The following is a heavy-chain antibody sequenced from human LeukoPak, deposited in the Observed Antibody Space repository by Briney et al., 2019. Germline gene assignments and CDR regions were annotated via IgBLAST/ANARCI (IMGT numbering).Heavy chain of an antibody. CDR3: ATQSPLIAVAVYYYYYYGMDV. J-gene: IGHJ6*02. D-gene: IGHD6-19*01. Sequence: ASVKVSCKVSGYTLTELSMHWVRQAPGKGLEWMGGFDPEDGETIYAQKFQGRVTMTEDTSTDTAYMELSSLRSEDTVVYYCATQSPLIAVAVYYYYYYGMDVWGQGTTVTVSS. CDR2: FDPEDGET. CDR1: GYTLTELS. V-gene: IGHV1-24*01.